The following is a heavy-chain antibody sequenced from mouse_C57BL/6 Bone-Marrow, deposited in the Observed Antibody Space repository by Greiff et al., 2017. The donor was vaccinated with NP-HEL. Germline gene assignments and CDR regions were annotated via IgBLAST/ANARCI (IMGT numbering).Heavy chain of an antibody. CDR1: GFTFSDYG. CDR3: ARQNYYGSSGSYWYFDV. J-gene: IGHJ1*03. Sequence: EVMLVESGGGLVKPGGSLKLSCAASGFTFSDYGMHWVRQAPEKGLEWVAYISSGSSTIYYADTVKGRFTISRDNATNTLFLQMTSLRSEDTAMYYCARQNYYGSSGSYWYFDVWGTGTTVTVSS. D-gene: IGHD1-1*01. CDR2: ISSGSSTI. V-gene: IGHV5-17*01.